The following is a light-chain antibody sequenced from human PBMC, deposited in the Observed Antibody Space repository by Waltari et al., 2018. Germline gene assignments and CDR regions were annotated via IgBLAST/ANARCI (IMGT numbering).Light chain of an antibody. CDR2: HAS. CDR3: QNHEKLPAT. CDR1: QSVSGF. Sequence: EIVLTQSPGTLSLSQGERDTLACRASQSVSGFLAWYQQKPGQAPRLLIYHASNRATGIPDRFSGSGSGTDFSLTISRLEPEDFAVYYCQNHEKLPATFGQGTKVEI. V-gene: IGKV3-20*01. J-gene: IGKJ1*01.